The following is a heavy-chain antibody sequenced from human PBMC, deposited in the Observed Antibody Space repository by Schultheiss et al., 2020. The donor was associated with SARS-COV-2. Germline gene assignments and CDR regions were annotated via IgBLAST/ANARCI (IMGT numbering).Heavy chain of an antibody. Sequence: SETLSLTCTVSGGSISSSSYYWGWIRQPPGKGLEWIGEINHSGSTNYNPSLKSRVTISVDTSKNQFSLKLSSVTAADTAVYYCARHVLSIGQNYFDYWGQGTLVTVSS. CDR3: ARHVLSIGQNYFDY. J-gene: IGHJ4*02. D-gene: IGHD6-6*01. CDR2: INHSGST. V-gene: IGHV4-39*01. CDR1: GGSISSSSYY.